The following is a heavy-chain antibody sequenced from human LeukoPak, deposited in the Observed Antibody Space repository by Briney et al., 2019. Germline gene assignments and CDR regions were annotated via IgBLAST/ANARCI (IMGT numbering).Heavy chain of an antibody. CDR1: GYTFTTYG. V-gene: IGHV1-18*01. Sequence: ASVKVSCKASGYTFTTYGISWVRQAPGQGLEWVGWIRSYNGHTNYARGLQGRVTMTTDTSTTTVYMELRNLRSDDTAVYYCARDLLVAGSPDPLAFWGRGTLVTVSS. D-gene: IGHD6-19*01. J-gene: IGHJ4*02. CDR2: IRSYNGHT. CDR3: ARDLLVAGSPDPLAF.